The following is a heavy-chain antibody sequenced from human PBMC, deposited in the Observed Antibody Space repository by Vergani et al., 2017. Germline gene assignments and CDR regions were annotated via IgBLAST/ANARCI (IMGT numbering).Heavy chain of an antibody. CDR1: GFTFSSYA. Sequence: EVQLLESGGGLVQPGGSLRLSCAASGFTFSSYAMSWVRQTPGKGLEWVSAISGSGGSTYYADSVKGRFTISRDNSKNTLYLQMNSLRAEDTAVYYCAKRMWGKRWLQSSFDYWGQGTLVTVSS. D-gene: IGHD5-24*01. CDR3: AKRMWGKRWLQSSFDY. CDR2: ISGSGGST. V-gene: IGHV3-23*01. J-gene: IGHJ4*02.